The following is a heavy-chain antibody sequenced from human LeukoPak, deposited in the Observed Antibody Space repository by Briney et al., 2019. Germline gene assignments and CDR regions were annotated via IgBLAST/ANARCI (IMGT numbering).Heavy chain of an antibody. CDR2: INSDGRTT. Sequence: GGSLRLSCVVSGFIFRRYWMHWVRQVPGKGLVWVSRINSDGRTTRYADSVKGRFTISRDNAKNTLYLQVNSLRAEDTAIYYCAREGECAGGTCSDPSRELDVWGQGTLVTVSS. CDR1: GFIFRRYW. CDR3: AREGECAGGTCSDPSRELDV. J-gene: IGHJ4*02. D-gene: IGHD2-15*01. V-gene: IGHV3-74*01.